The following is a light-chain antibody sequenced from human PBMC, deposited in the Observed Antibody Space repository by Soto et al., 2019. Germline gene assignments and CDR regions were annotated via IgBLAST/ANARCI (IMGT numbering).Light chain of an antibody. CDR2: DAS. J-gene: IGKJ4*01. CDR3: QQYNNWPLG. CDR1: HSVNSD. V-gene: IGKV3-15*01. Sequence: EIVMTQSPATLSVSPGERATLSCRASHSVNSDLAWYQQKPGQAPRLLIHDASTRATSIPVRFSASGSGTEFTLNISSLQSEDFAIYYCQQYNNWPLGFGGGTKVESK.